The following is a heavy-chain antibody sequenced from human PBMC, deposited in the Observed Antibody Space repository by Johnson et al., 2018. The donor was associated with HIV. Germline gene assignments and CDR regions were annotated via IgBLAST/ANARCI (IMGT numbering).Heavy chain of an antibody. Sequence: QVQLVESGGGVVQPGRSLRLSCAASGFTFSMYSMHWVRQAPGKGLEWVALISYDGSNEYYADSVKGRFTISRDNSKNTLYLQMNSLRAEDTAVYYCAKSSRVSTTFDAFDIWGQGTMVTVSS. J-gene: IGHJ3*02. CDR2: ISYDGSNE. V-gene: IGHV3-30*18. D-gene: IGHD1-26*01. CDR3: AKSSRVSTTFDAFDI. CDR1: GFTFSMYS.